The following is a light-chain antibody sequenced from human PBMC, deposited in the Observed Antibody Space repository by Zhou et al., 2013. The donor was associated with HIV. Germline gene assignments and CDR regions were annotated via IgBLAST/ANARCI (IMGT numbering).Light chain of an antibody. CDR3: QQSYNTLIT. J-gene: IGKJ4*01. V-gene: IGKV1-39*01. Sequence: DIQMTQSPSSLSASVGGRVTITCRASQSISSYLNWYQQKPGKAPKLLIYAASSLQSGVPSRFSGSGSGTDFTLTISSLQPEDFATYYCQQSYNTLITFGGGTKVEIK. CDR1: QSISSY. CDR2: AAS.